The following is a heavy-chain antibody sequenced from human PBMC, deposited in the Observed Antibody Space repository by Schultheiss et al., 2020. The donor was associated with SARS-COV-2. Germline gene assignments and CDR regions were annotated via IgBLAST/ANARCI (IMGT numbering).Heavy chain of an antibody. CDR3: ARDPVGGFDY. CDR1: GYTFTSYY. J-gene: IGHJ4*02. Sequence: ASVKVSCKASGYTFTSYYIHWVRQAPGQGLEWMGWINPNSGGTNYAQKFQGRVTMTRDTSISTAYMELRSLRSDDTAVYYCARDPVGGFDYWGQGTLVTVSS. CDR2: INPNSGGT. V-gene: IGHV1-2*02.